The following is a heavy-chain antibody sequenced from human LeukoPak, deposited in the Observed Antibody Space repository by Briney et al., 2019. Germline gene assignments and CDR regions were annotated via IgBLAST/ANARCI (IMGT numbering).Heavy chain of an antibody. D-gene: IGHD6-19*01. J-gene: IGHJ4*02. CDR2: SNPNSGGT. V-gene: IGHV1-2*02. CDR1: GYTFTGYY. CDR3: ARDPGVSVAAYYFDY. Sequence: ASVKVSCKASGYTFTGYYMHWVRQAPGQGVEWMGWSNPNSGGTNYAQKFQGRVTMTRDTSISTAYMELSRLRSDDTAVYYCARDPGVSVAAYYFDYWGQGTLVTVSS.